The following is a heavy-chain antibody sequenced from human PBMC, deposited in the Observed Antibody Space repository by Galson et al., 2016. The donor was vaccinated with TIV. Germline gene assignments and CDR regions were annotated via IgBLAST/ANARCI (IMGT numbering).Heavy chain of an antibody. V-gene: IGHV3-30*04. D-gene: IGHD2-21*01. J-gene: IGHJ4*02. CDR2: ITYDGSDK. CDR1: GFTFSTFA. CDR3: ARVASCGGTCYYFDS. Sequence: SLRLSCAASGFTFSTFAIHWVRQAPGKGLEWVAVITYDGSDKYYAESVKGRFTISRDSAKNSLYLQMDSLRDEDTALYYCARVASCGGTCYYFDSWGQGTLVAVSS.